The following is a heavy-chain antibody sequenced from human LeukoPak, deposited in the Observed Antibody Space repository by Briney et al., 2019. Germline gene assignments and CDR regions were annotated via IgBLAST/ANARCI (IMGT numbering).Heavy chain of an antibody. J-gene: IGHJ6*03. V-gene: IGHV3-23*01. CDR2: FSGNDGST. CDR3: AKMTPRSYHMDV. CDR1: GFTFSNYD. Sequence: GGSLRLSCATSGFTFSNYDISWVRQAPGKGLEWVSAFSGNDGSTYYADSVRGRFTISRDNSKHTLYLQMTSLRAEDTAVYYCAKMTPRSYHMDVWGKGTTVTVSS.